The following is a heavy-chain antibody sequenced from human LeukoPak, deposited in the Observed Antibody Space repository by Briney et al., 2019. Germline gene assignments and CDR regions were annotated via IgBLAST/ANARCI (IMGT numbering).Heavy chain of an antibody. V-gene: IGHV4-59*08. CDR3: ARHGQERTMVYPLYYFDY. Sequence: SETLSLTCTVSAGSISSYYWSWIRQPPGKGVEWIGYISHSGSTNYNPSLKSRVTISVDTSKNQFSLKLTSVTAADAAVYYCARHGQERTMVYPLYYFDYCGQGSLVTVSS. CDR1: AGSISSYY. CDR2: ISHSGST. D-gene: IGHD3-10*01. J-gene: IGHJ4*02.